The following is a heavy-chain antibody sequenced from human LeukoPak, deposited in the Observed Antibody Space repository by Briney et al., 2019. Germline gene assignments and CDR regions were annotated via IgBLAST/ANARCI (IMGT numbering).Heavy chain of an antibody. J-gene: IGHJ4*02. V-gene: IGHV4-30-4*01. Sequence: PSETLSLTCTVSGGSISSGDYYWRWIRQPPGKGLEWIWYIYYSGSTYYNPSLKSRVTISVDTSKNQFSLKLSSVTAADTAVYYCARYYYGSGRYYMVVWGQRTLVTVSS. CDR3: ARYYYGSGRYYMVV. CDR1: GGSISSGDYY. CDR2: IYYSGST. D-gene: IGHD3-10*01.